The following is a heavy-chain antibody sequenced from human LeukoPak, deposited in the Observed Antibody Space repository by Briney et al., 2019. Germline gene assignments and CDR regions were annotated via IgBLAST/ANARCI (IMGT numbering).Heavy chain of an antibody. Sequence: ASVKVSCKASGYTFTDYFIHWVRQAPGQGLEWMAWIDPTNGDSYSAQRFQGRTSMTRDTSISAAYMELSRLRSDDTAVYYCARDHTMVRGHGRGDDAFDVWGQGTMVTVSS. CDR3: ARDHTMVRGHGRGDDAFDV. J-gene: IGHJ3*01. V-gene: IGHV1-2*02. CDR2: IDPTNGDS. D-gene: IGHD3-10*01. CDR1: GYTFTDYF.